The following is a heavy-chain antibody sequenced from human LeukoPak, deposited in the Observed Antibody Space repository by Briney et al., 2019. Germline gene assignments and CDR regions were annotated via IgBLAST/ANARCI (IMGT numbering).Heavy chain of an antibody. CDR3: AGANFLYCSSSTCLFDY. CDR1: GYTFTDYY. CDR2: INPNDGDT. Sequence: ASVKVSCKASGYTFTDYYMHWVRQAPGQGFEWMGWINPNDGDTNYAQKFQGRVTMTRDTSINTAHMEVSRLRSDDTAVYYCAGANFLYCSSSTCLFDYWGQGTLVTVSS. V-gene: IGHV1-2*02. J-gene: IGHJ4*02. D-gene: IGHD2-2*01.